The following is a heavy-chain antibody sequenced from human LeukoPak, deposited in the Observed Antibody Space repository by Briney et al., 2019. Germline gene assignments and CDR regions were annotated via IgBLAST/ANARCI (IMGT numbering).Heavy chain of an antibody. CDR2: IIPIFGTA. J-gene: IGHJ4*02. V-gene: IGHV1-69*05. D-gene: IGHD3-10*01. Sequence: GASVKVSCKASGGTFSSYAISWVRQAPGQGLEWMGRIIPIFGTANYAQKFQGRGTITTDESTSTAYMELSSLRSEDTAVYYCARASYGSGSPFDYWGQGTLVTVSS. CDR1: GGTFSSYA. CDR3: ARASYGSGSPFDY.